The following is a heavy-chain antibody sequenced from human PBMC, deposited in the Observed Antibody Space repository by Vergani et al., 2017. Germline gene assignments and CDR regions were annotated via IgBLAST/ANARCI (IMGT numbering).Heavy chain of an antibody. Sequence: QITLKESGPTLVKPTQTLTLTCTFSGFSLNTRGVSVAWIRQPPGKALDWLARIYWNDGQHYSPSLNNRVTITKDTSKNQVVLTMTNMDYVDTGAYYCVYRKTEGGTTGCYCQFYYYYDIDVWGKGNTVTVSS. CDR1: GFSLNTRGVS. CDR2: IYWNDGQ. J-gene: IGHJ6*03. V-gene: IGHV2-5*04. D-gene: IGHD2-21*01. CDR3: VYRKTEGGTTGCYCQFYYYYDIDV.